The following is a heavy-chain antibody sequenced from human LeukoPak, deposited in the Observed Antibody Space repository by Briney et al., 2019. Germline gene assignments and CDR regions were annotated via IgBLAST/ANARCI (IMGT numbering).Heavy chain of an antibody. D-gene: IGHD3-10*01. Sequence: ASVKVSCKASGYTFTSYYMHWVRQAPGQGLEWMGIINPSGGSASYAQKFQGRVTMTRDTSTSTVYMELSSLRSEDTAVYYCATYGSGSYYGTEGGNWFDPWGQGTLVTVSS. CDR3: ATYGSGSYYGTEGGNWFDP. CDR1: GYTFTSYY. CDR2: INPSGGSA. V-gene: IGHV1-46*01. J-gene: IGHJ5*02.